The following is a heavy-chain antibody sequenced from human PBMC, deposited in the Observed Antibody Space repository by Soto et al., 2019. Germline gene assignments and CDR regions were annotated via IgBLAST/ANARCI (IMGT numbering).Heavy chain of an antibody. J-gene: IGHJ6*02. D-gene: IGHD2-2*01. V-gene: IGHV4-59*01. CDR2: VYYTGTT. CDR3: AREMISTSRNYYYGMGV. CDR1: GDSIGGFY. Sequence: SETLSLTCTVSGDSIGGFYWSWIRQPPGKGLQWIGNVYYTGTTDYNPSLRSRVTISVDMSKNQFSLKLSSVTAADTAVYYCAREMISTSRNYYYGMGVWGQGTTVTVSS.